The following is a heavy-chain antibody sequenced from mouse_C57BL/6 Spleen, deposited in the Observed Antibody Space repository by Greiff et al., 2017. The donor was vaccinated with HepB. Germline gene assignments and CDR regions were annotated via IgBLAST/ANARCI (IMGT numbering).Heavy chain of an antibody. V-gene: IGHV5-4*01. D-gene: IGHD2-1*01. J-gene: IGHJ2*01. CDR2: ISDGGSYT. CDR3: ASGYGNFFDY. Sequence: EVHLVESGGGLVKPGGSLKLSCAASGFTFSSYAMSWVRQTPEKRLEWVATISDGGSYTYYPDNVKGRFTISRDNAKNNLYLQMSHLKSEDTAMYYCASGYGNFFDYWGQGTTLTVSS. CDR1: GFTFSSYA.